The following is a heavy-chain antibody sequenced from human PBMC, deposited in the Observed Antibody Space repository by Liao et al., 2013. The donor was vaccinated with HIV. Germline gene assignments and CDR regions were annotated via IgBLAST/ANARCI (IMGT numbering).Heavy chain of an antibody. Sequence: QVQLQESGPGLVKPSQTLSLTCTVSGGSISRGNHYWSWIRQPAGKGLEWIGRIHTRGSTNYNPSLKSRVTISVDTSKNQFSLKLTSVTAADTAVYFCARVSNWNNYFYYIDVWGKGTTVTVSS. CDR1: GGSISRGNHY. CDR2: IHTRGST. V-gene: IGHV4-61*02. CDR3: ARVSNWNNYFYYIDV. J-gene: IGHJ6*03. D-gene: IGHD1/OR15-1a*01.